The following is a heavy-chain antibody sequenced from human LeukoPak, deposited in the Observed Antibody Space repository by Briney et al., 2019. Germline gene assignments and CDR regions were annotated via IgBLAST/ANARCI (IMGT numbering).Heavy chain of an antibody. CDR2: ISSSSSYI. V-gene: IGHV3-21*01. Sequence: GGSLRLSCAASGFTFRSYSMNWVRQARGKGLEWVSAISSSSSYIYYADSVKGRFTISRDNAKNSLYLQMNSVRAEDTAVYYCARGPHGAAMENPFDYWGQETLVTVSS. CDR3: ARGPHGAAMENPFDY. CDR1: GFTFRSYS. D-gene: IGHD5-18*01. J-gene: IGHJ4*02.